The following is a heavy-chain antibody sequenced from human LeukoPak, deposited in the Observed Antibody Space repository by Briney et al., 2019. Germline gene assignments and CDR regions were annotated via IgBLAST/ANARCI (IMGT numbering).Heavy chain of an antibody. V-gene: IGHV3-23*01. D-gene: IGHD4-17*01. J-gene: IGHJ4*02. CDR2: ISGSGGST. CDR1: GFSFSSYA. CDR3: AKVHLRDYGDYSY. Sequence: GGSLRLSCAASGFSFSSYAMSWLRQAPGKGLEWVSAISGSGGSTYYADSVKGRFTISRDNSKNTLYLQMNSLRAEDTAVYYCAKVHLRDYGDYSYWGQGTLVTVSS.